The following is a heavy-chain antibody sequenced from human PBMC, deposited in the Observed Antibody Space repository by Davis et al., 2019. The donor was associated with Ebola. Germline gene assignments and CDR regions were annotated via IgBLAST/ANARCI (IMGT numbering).Heavy chain of an antibody. D-gene: IGHD5-18*01. V-gene: IGHV3-21*01. CDR2: ISSSSSYI. CDR1: GFTFSSYS. Sequence: GESLKISCAASGFTFSSYSMNWVRQAPGKGLEWVSSISSSSSYIYYADSVKGRFTISRDNAKNSLYLQMNSLRAEDTAVYYCARKTLWPSLGYYYYYMDVWGKGTTVTVAS. CDR3: ARKTLWPSLGYYYYYMDV. J-gene: IGHJ6*03.